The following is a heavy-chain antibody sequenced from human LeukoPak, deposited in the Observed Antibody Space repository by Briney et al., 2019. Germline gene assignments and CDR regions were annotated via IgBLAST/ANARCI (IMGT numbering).Heavy chain of an antibody. Sequence: GGSLRLSCAASGFTFSSYSMNWVRQAPEKGLEWVSYIGKRGNTIYYADSVKGRFTISRDNAKNSLYLQMNSLRAEDTAVYYCARGVRRFLEWVSMDVWGKGTTVTVSS. J-gene: IGHJ6*03. CDR1: GFTFSSYS. CDR3: ARGVRRFLEWVSMDV. D-gene: IGHD3-3*01. CDR2: IGKRGNTI. V-gene: IGHV3-48*01.